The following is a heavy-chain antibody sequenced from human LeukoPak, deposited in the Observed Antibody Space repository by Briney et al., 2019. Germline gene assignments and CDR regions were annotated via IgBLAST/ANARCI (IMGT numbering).Heavy chain of an antibody. D-gene: IGHD1-26*01. CDR1: GYIFTNYW. Sequence: GGSLKISCKGSGYIFTNYWIGWVRQMPGKGLEWMGIIFPADSDTRYSPSFQGQITISADKSISTAYLHWSSLRSSDTAMYYCARARGTYANDAFDIWGQGTMVTVSP. CDR3: ARARGTYANDAFDI. V-gene: IGHV5-51*01. J-gene: IGHJ3*02. CDR2: IFPADSDT.